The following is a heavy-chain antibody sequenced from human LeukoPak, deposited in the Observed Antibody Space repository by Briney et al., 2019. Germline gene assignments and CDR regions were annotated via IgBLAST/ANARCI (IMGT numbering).Heavy chain of an antibody. CDR3: ARLLVGAHFDY. V-gene: IGHV1-46*01. CDR2: INPSGGST. Sequence: GASVKVSCKASGYTFTSYYMHWVRQAPGQGLEWMGIINPSGGSTSYAQKFQGRVTMTRDMSTSTVYMELSSLRSEDTAVYYCARLLVGAHFDYWGQGTLVTVSS. D-gene: IGHD1-26*01. J-gene: IGHJ4*02. CDR1: GYTFTSYY.